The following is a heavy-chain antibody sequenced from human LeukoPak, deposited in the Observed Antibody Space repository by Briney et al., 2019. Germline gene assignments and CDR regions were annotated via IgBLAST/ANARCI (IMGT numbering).Heavy chain of an antibody. CDR1: DDSISSYS. V-gene: IGHV4-59*01. Sequence: PSETLSLTCTVSDDSISSYSWSWIRQPPGKGLGWIGYIYYSGSTNYNPSLRSRVTISVDTSKNHFSLKLSSVTAADTAVYYCARVEGGSGWYYFDYWGQGTLVTVSS. CDR2: IYYSGST. J-gene: IGHJ4*02. D-gene: IGHD6-19*01. CDR3: ARVEGGSGWYYFDY.